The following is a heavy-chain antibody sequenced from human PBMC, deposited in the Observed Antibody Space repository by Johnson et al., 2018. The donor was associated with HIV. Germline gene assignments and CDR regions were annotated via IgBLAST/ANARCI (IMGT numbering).Heavy chain of an antibody. V-gene: IGHV3-30*04. CDR3: ARDGTTVATSGGAFDI. CDR1: GFIFNDYP. J-gene: IGHJ3*02. CDR2: ISFDGSNK. Sequence: VQLMESGGGVVQPGRSLRLSCAASGFIFNDYPMYWVRQPPGKGLEWVAVISFDGSNKYYADSVKGRFSISRDNSKNTLYLQMNSLRAEDTAVYYCARDGTTVATSGGAFDIWGQGTMVTVSS. D-gene: IGHD4-23*01.